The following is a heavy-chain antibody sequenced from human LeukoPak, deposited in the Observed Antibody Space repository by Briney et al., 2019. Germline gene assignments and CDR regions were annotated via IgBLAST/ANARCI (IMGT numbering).Heavy chain of an antibody. V-gene: IGHV1-69*13. CDR2: IIPIFGTA. CDR1: GGTFSSYA. D-gene: IGHD2-2*01. Sequence: GASVTVSCTASGGTFSSYAISWVRQAPGQGLEWMGGIIPIFGTANYAQKFQGRVTITADESTSTAYVELSSLRSEDTAVYYCAREVGRYCSSTSCSPSAFDIWGQGTMVTVSS. J-gene: IGHJ3*02. CDR3: AREVGRYCSSTSCSPSAFDI.